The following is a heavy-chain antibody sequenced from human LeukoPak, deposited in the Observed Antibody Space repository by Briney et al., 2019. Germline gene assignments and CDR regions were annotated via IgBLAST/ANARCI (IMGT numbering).Heavy chain of an antibody. CDR3: ARFRGHQYYDFWSGYSY. CDR1: GGTFSSYA. Sequence: ASVKVSCKASGGTFSSYAITWVRQAPGQGLEWMGWISAYNGDTNYAQKLQGRVTMTTDTSTTTAYMELSRLRSDDTAVYYCARFRGHQYYDFWSGYSYWGQGTLVTVSS. V-gene: IGHV1-18*01. CDR2: ISAYNGDT. J-gene: IGHJ4*02. D-gene: IGHD3-3*01.